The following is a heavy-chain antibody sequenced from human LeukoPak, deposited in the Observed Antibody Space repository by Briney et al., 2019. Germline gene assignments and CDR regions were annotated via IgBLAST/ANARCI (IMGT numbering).Heavy chain of an antibody. CDR3: ARDSDFWSGYYYFDY. Sequence: SQTLSLTCTVSGGSISRADYYWSWIRQPPGKGLEWIGYIYYSGSTYYNPSLKSRATISIDTSKNQFSLKLSSVTAADTAVYYCARDSDFWSGYYYFDYWGQGTLVTVSS. CDR2: IYYSGST. J-gene: IGHJ4*02. V-gene: IGHV4-30-4*08. CDR1: GGSISRADYY. D-gene: IGHD3-3*01.